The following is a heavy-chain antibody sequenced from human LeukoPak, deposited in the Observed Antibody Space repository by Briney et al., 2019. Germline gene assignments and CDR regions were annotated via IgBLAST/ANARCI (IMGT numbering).Heavy chain of an antibody. Sequence: GGSLRLPCAASGFTFSSYSMNWVRQAPGKGLGWVSSITGGGGTTYYADSVRGRFTFSRDNSENTLYLQMNSLRAEDTATYYCAKVNSFKIGWKSPIDSWGQGTLVTVSS. CDR1: GFTFSSYS. D-gene: IGHD4-23*01. CDR2: ITGGGGTT. V-gene: IGHV3-23*01. J-gene: IGHJ5*01. CDR3: AKVNSFKIGWKSPIDS.